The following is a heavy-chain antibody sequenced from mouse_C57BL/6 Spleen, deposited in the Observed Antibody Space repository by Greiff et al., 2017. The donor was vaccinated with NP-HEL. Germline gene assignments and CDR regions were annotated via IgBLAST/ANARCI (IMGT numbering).Heavy chain of an antibody. Sequence: QVQLKQPGTELVKPGASVKLSCKASGYTFTSYWMHWVKQRPGQGLEWIGNINPSNGGTNYNEKVKSKATLTVDKSSSTAYMQLSSLTSEDSAVYYCARSDYCGSSSFAYWGQATLVTVSA. CDR2: INPSNGGT. CDR1: GYTFTSYW. D-gene: IGHD1-1*01. J-gene: IGHJ3*01. V-gene: IGHV1-53*01. CDR3: ARSDYCGSSSFAY.